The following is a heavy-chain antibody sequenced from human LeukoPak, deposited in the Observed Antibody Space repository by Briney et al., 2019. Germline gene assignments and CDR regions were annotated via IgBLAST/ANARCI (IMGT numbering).Heavy chain of an antibody. CDR1: GFIFNNYI. Sequence: PGGSLRLSCAVSGFIFNNYIMNWVRQAPGKGLEWVSSITGSGSFVYYADSVKGRFTISRDNAKNSLFLQMNSLRAEDTAVYYCARDSSGPWFDPWGQGTLVTVSS. J-gene: IGHJ5*02. CDR3: ARDSSGPWFDP. D-gene: IGHD6-6*01. V-gene: IGHV3-21*01. CDR2: ITGSGSFV.